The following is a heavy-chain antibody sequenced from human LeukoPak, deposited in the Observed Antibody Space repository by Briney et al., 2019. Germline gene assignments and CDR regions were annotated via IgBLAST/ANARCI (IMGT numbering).Heavy chain of an antibody. V-gene: IGHV4-34*01. Sequence: SETLSLTCAVYGGSFSGYYWSWIRQPPGKGLEWIGSIYYSGSTYYNPSLKSRVTISVDTSKNQFSLKLSSVTAADTAVYYCARTRIAVAAWFDPWGQGTLVTVSS. CDR2: IYYSGST. D-gene: IGHD6-19*01. CDR1: GGSFSGYY. CDR3: ARTRIAVAAWFDP. J-gene: IGHJ5*02.